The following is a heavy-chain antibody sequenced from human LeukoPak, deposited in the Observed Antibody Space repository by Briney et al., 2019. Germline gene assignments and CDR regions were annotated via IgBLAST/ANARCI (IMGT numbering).Heavy chain of an antibody. D-gene: IGHD3-10*01. CDR2: ISSDGDST. J-gene: IGHJ5*02. CDR3: VRSSASSGPNCFDP. V-gene: IGHV3-64D*09. Sequence: GGSLRLSCSASGFTFSTYAMHWVRQAPGKGLEYVSAISSDGDSTYNADSVKGRFTTSRDNSKNTLYLQMSSLRTEDTAVYYCVRSSASSGPNCFDPWGQGTLVTVSS. CDR1: GFTFSTYA.